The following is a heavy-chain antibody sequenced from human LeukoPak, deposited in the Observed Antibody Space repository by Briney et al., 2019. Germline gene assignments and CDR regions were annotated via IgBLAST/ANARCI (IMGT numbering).Heavy chain of an antibody. CDR3: ARDQAAAGTSCFDP. Sequence: GASVKVSCKASGGTFSSYAISWVRQAHGQGLEWVGGIIPIFGTANYAHKFQGRVTITADESTSTAYMELSSLRSEDTAVYYCARDQAAAGTSCFDPWGQGTLVTVSS. V-gene: IGHV1-69*13. J-gene: IGHJ5*02. CDR2: IIPIFGTA. D-gene: IGHD6-13*01. CDR1: GGTFSSYA.